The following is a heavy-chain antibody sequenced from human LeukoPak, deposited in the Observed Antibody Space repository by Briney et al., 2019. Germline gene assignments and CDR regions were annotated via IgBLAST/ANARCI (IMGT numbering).Heavy chain of an antibody. Sequence: GGSLRLSCAASGFTFSSYGMHWVRQAPGKGLEWVAVIWYDGSNKYYADSVKGRFTISRDNSKNTLYLQMNSLRAEDTAVYYCARDGVDATVTTSWYFDLWGRGTLVTVSS. V-gene: IGHV3-33*01. J-gene: IGHJ2*01. CDR2: IWYDGSNK. D-gene: IGHD4-17*01. CDR3: ARDGVDATVTTSWYFDL. CDR1: GFTFSSYG.